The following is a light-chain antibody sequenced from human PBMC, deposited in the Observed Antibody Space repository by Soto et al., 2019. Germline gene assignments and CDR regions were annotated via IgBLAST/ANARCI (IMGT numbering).Light chain of an antibody. CDR3: CSYATSGAVL. Sequence: QSALTQPASVSGSPGQSITISCSGTSSDVGSYNLVSWYQQHPGKAPELMVYEVSKRPSGVSNRFSGSKSGNTASLTISGLQAEDEADYYCCSYATSGAVLFGGGTKVTGL. V-gene: IGLV2-23*02. CDR2: EVS. J-gene: IGLJ2*01. CDR1: SSDVGSYNL.